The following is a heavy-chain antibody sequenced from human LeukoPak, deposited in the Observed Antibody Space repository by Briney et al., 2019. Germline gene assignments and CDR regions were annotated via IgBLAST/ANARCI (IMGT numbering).Heavy chain of an antibody. J-gene: IGHJ4*02. CDR2: INPNSGGT. CDR3: ARAQRRAHGDY. Sequence: ASVKVSCKASGYTFTSYGISWVRQAPGQGLEWMGWINPNSGGTNYAQKFQGRVTMTRDTSISTAYMELSRLRSDDTAVYYCARAQRRAHGDYWGQGTLVTVSS. D-gene: IGHD2-2*01. V-gene: IGHV1-2*02. CDR1: GYTFTSYG.